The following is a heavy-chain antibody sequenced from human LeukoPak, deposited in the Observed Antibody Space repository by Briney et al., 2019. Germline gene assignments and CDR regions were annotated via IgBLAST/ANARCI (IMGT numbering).Heavy chain of an antibody. Sequence: SETLSLTCTVSGGSITSSSYYWGWIRQPPGKGLEWIGSIYYSGSTYSNPSLKSRVTISVDTSKNQFSLKLSSVTAADTAAYYCARERRDGYGIQRWGQGTLVTVSS. J-gene: IGHJ1*01. CDR2: IYYSGST. V-gene: IGHV4-39*07. D-gene: IGHD5-24*01. CDR1: GGSITSSSYY. CDR3: ARERRDGYGIQR.